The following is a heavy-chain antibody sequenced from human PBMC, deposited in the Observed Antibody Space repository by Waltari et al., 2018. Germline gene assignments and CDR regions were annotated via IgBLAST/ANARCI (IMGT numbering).Heavy chain of an antibody. V-gene: IGHV3-23*03. CDR3: AKDRGGGSVFDY. D-gene: IGHD3-10*01. J-gene: IGHJ4*02. CDR1: GFTFSSYA. CDR2: IYNGGST. Sequence: EVQLLESGGGLVQPGGSLRLSCAASGFTFSSYAMSWVRQAPGKRMEWVTVIYNGGSTYDADTVKGRFTISRDNSKNTLYLQMNSLGAEDTAVYYCAKDRGGGSVFDYWGQGTLVTVSS.